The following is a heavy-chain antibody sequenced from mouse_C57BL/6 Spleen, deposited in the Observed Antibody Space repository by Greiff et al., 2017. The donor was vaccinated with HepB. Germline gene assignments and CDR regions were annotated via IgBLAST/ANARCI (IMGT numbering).Heavy chain of an antibody. V-gene: IGHV1-82*01. CDR2: IYPGDGDT. CDR3: ERCHYGYDDPSDY. D-gene: IGHD2-2*01. Sequence: QVQLQQSGPELVKPGASVKISCKASGYAFSSSWMNWVKQRPGKGLEWIGRIYPGDGDTNYNGKFKGKATLTADKSSSTAYMQLSSLTSEDSAVDCCERCHYGYDDPSDYWGQGTTLTVSS. CDR1: GYAFSSSW. J-gene: IGHJ2*01.